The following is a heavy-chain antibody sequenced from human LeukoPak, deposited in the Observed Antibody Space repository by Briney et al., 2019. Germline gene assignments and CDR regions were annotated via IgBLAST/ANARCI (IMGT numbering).Heavy chain of an antibody. V-gene: IGHV1-69*04. Sequence: ASVKVSCKASGGTFSSCTISWVRQAPGQGLEWMGRIIPILGIANYAQKFQGRVTITADKSTSTAYMELSSLRSEDTAVYYCARDRGGCCSSTSCYYWFDPWGQGTLVTVSS. CDR2: IIPILGIA. CDR1: GGTFSSCT. J-gene: IGHJ5*02. CDR3: ARDRGGCCSSTSCYYWFDP. D-gene: IGHD2-2*01.